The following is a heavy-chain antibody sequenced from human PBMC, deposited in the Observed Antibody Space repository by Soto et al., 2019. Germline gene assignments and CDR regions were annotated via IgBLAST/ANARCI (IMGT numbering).Heavy chain of an antibody. CDR2: LYSGGTT. V-gene: IGHV3-53*01. J-gene: IGHJ5*02. Sequence: GGSLRLSCAASGFIVSNSYMSWVRQAPGKGLEWVSILYSGGTTYYADSVKGRFTFSRDNAANTVFLQMNNLRVEDTAVYYCVRDRGGSYWLDPWGQGTLVTVSS. CDR1: GFIVSNSY. CDR3: VRDRGGSYWLDP. D-gene: IGHD1-26*01.